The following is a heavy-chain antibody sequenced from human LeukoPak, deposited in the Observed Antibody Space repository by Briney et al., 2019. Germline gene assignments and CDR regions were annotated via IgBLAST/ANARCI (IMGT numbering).Heavy chain of an antibody. J-gene: IGHJ4*02. CDR3: ARDGYITIFGVATYYFDY. V-gene: IGHV4-61*02. CDR2: IYTSGST. D-gene: IGHD3-3*01. Sequence: PSETLSLTCTVSGGSISSGSYYWSWIRQPAGKGLEWIGRIYTSGSTNYNPSLKSRVTISVDTSKNQFSLKLSSVTAADTAVCYCARDGYITIFGVATYYFDYWGQGTLVTVSS. CDR1: GGSISSGSYY.